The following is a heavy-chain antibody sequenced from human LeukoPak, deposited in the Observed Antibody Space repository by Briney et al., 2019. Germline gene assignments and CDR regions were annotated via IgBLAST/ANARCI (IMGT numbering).Heavy chain of an antibody. J-gene: IGHJ3*02. CDR3: ARDGSLGATPYDAFDI. CDR2: IIPIFGTA. D-gene: IGHD1-26*01. Sequence: SVKVSCKASGGTFSSYAITWVRQAPGQRLECMGGIIPIFGTANYAQKFQGRVTITADESTRTAYMELSSLRSEDTAVYYCARDGSLGATPYDAFDIWGQGTMVIVSS. V-gene: IGHV1-69*13. CDR1: GGTFSSYA.